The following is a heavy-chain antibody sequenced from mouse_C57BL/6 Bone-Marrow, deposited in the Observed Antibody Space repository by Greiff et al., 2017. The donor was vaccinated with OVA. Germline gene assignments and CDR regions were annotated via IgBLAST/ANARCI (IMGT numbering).Heavy chain of an antibody. Sequence: EVQGVESGGDLVKPGGSLKLSCAASGFTFSSYGMSWVRQTPDQRLEWVATISSGGSYTYYPESVQVRFTISTDNAKNTLYLHMSSLKSEETAMSSCSSHDYSPWFAYWGQGTLVTVSA. V-gene: IGHV5-6*01. CDR3: SSHDYSPWFAY. CDR2: ISSGGSYT. D-gene: IGHD2-4*01. J-gene: IGHJ3*01. CDR1: GFTFSSYG.